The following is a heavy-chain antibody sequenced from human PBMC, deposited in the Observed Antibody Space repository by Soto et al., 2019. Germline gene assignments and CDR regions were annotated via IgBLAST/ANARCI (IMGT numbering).Heavy chain of an antibody. V-gene: IGHV4-59*08. J-gene: IGHJ6*03. CDR3: ARLGCSSTSCYAGGGYYYYYMDV. CDR1: GGSISSYY. D-gene: IGHD2-2*01. CDR2: IYYSGST. Sequence: ASETLSLTCTVSGGSISSYYWSWIRQPPGKGLEWIGYIYYSGSTNYNPSLKSRVTISVDTSKNQFSLKLSSVTAADTAVYYCARLGCSSTSCYAGGGYYYYYMDVWGKGTTVTVSS.